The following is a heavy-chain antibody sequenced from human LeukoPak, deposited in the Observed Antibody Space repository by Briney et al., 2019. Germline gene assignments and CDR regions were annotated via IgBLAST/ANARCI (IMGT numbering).Heavy chain of an antibody. J-gene: IGHJ6*03. CDR3: ARAPPSVGGGYYYYYYMDV. CDR2: IYTSGTT. D-gene: IGHD3-16*01. Sequence: SETLSLTCTVSGGSVRRGNYYWTWIRQPAGSGLEWIGRIYTSGTTDYNPSLRTRVTISVDASRNQFSLNLSSVTAADTAVYYCARAPPSVGGGYYYYYYMDVWGKGTTVTVSS. CDR1: GGSVRRGNYY. V-gene: IGHV4-61*02.